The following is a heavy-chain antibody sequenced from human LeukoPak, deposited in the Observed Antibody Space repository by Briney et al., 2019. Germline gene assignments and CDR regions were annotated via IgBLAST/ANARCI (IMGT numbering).Heavy chain of an antibody. Sequence: SETLSLTCTVSGGSIRSHYWSWIRQPPGKGLEYIGYIHDSGSTNYNPFLRGRVTISVDTSKNQFSLKLSSVTAADTAVYYCARYGDYVFDLWGQGTLVTVSS. D-gene: IGHD4-17*01. CDR2: IHDSGST. J-gene: IGHJ4*02. V-gene: IGHV4-59*11. CDR3: ARYGDYVFDL. CDR1: GGSIRSHY.